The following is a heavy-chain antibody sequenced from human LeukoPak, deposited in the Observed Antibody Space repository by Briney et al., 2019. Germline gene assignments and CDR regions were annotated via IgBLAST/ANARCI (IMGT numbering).Heavy chain of an antibody. CDR1: GYTFTSYD. CDR3: ARHLSVVRGAFDI. D-gene: IGHD1-26*01. CDR2: MNPNSGNT. Sequence: ASVKVSCKASGYTFTSYDVNWVRQATGQGLEWMGWMNPNSGNTGYAQKFQGRVTITRNTSISTAYMELSSLRSEDTAVYYCARHLSVVRGAFDIWGQGTMVTVSS. V-gene: IGHV1-8*03. J-gene: IGHJ3*02.